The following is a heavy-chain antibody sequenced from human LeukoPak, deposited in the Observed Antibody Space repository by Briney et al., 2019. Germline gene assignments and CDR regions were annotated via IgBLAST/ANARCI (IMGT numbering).Heavy chain of an antibody. D-gene: IGHD3-16*01. V-gene: IGHV4-39*07. Sequence: SETLSLTCTVSGGSISTSSYYWGWVRQPPGKGLEWIGNIFYSGSTYYSPSLKSRVTISVDTSKNQFSLKLSSVTAADTAVYYCARGYDYTDAFDIWGQGTMVTVSS. J-gene: IGHJ3*02. CDR3: ARGYDYTDAFDI. CDR1: GGSISTSSYY. CDR2: IFYSGST.